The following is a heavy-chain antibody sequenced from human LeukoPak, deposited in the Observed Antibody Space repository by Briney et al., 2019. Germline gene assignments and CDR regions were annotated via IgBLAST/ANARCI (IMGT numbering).Heavy chain of an antibody. D-gene: IGHD3-16*01. CDR1: GFTLRTYS. Sequence: PGGSLRLSCAASGFTLRTYSMNWVRQAPGKGLEWISYIGVGGGRKFYADSVKGRFTVSRDDAKNSVYLEMSSLRAEDTAVYYCARDANDYASPPDYWGQGTLVTVSS. CDR3: ARDANDYASPPDY. V-gene: IGHV3-48*01. CDR2: IGVGGGRK. J-gene: IGHJ4*02.